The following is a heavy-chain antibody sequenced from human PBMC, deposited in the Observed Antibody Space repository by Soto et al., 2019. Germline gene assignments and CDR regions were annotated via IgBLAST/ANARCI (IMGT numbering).Heavy chain of an antibody. J-gene: IGHJ4*02. Sequence: ASVKVSCKASGYTFTGYYMHWVRQAPGQGLEWMGWINPNSGGTNYAQKFQGWVTMTRDTSISTAYMELSRLRPDDTAVYYCARDPQYYDSSGYYDYWGQGTLVTVSS. D-gene: IGHD3-22*01. V-gene: IGHV1-2*04. CDR2: INPNSGGT. CDR3: ARDPQYYDSSGYYDY. CDR1: GYTFTGYY.